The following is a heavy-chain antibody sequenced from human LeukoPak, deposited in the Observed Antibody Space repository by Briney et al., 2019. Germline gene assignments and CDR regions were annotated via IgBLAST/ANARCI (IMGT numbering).Heavy chain of an antibody. V-gene: IGHV4-59*01. CDR2: IYYSGST. Sequence: SETLSLTCTVSGGSISSYYWSWIRQPPGKGLEWIGYIYYSGSTNYNPSLKSRVTISVDTSKNQFSLKLNSVTAADTAVYYCARMSRTYFDYWGQGTLVTVSS. J-gene: IGHJ4*02. CDR3: ARMSRTYFDY. CDR1: GGSISSYY.